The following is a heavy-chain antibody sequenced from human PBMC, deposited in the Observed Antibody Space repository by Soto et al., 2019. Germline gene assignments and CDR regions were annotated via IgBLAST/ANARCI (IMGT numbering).Heavy chain of an antibody. J-gene: IGHJ5*02. D-gene: IGHD1-1*01. CDR1: NGSISSSTYY. V-gene: IGHV4-39*01. Sequence: SELLSLTCTVSNGSISSSTYYCGWIRQPPGKGLEWIGSVYYSGSTYYTPSLKSRVTISVDTSKNQFSLKMTSVTAADTAVYYCARLEQQLSWFDPWGQGTLVTVSS. CDR2: VYYSGST. CDR3: ARLEQQLSWFDP.